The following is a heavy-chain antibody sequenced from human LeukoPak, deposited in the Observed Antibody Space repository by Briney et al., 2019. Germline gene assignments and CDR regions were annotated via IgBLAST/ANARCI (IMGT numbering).Heavy chain of an antibody. J-gene: IGHJ4*02. Sequence: PGRSLRLSCAASGFTFSSYGMHWVRQAPGKGLEGVAVIWYDGSNKYYADSVKGRFTIARDNSKNTLYLQMNSLRAEDTAVYYGARGSVYHVPYYFDYWGPGTLVTVSS. CDR2: IWYDGSNK. CDR3: ARGSVYHVPYYFDY. CDR1: GFTFSSYG. V-gene: IGHV3-33*01. D-gene: IGHD5/OR15-5a*01.